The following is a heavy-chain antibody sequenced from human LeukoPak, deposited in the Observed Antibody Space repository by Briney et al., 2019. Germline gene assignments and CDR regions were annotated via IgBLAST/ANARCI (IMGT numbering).Heavy chain of an antibody. V-gene: IGHV1-18*01. D-gene: IGHD6-19*01. CDR3: ARDGVAVAETRLPQPNQNFDY. CDR1: GYTLTSYG. CDR2: ISAYNGNT. J-gene: IGHJ4*02. Sequence: ASVKVSCKASGYTLTSYGISWMRQAPGQGLEWVGWISAYNGNTNYAQKLQGRVTMTTDTSTSTAYMELRSLRSDDTAVYYCARDGVAVAETRLPQPNQNFDYWGQGTLVTVSS.